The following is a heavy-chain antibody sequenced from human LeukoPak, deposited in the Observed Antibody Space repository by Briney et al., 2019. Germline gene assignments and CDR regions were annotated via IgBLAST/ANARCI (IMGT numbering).Heavy chain of an antibody. D-gene: IGHD3-3*01. CDR1: GFTFSSYS. J-gene: IGHJ4*02. V-gene: IGHV3-21*01. Sequence: GGSLRLSCAASGFTFSSYSMNWVRQAPGKGLEWVSSISSSSYIYYADSVKGRFTISRDNAKNSLYLQMNSLRAEDTAVYYCARLGDFWSGYYLTFDYWGQGTLVTVSS. CDR2: ISSSSYI. CDR3: ARLGDFWSGYYLTFDY.